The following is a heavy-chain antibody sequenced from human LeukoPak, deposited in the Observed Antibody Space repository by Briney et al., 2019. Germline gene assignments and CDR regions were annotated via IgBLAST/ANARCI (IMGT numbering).Heavy chain of an antibody. Sequence: PSETLSLTCCVCGGSISSYYWSWIRQPAGKGREWIGRIYPIVTTNYNPSLKRRVTMSVDTSKNQFSLKLSSVTAADTAVYYCARDAYDSSGLLRFLWFDPWGQGTLATVSS. CDR3: ARDAYDSSGLLRFLWFDP. CDR2: IYPIVTT. CDR1: GGSISSYY. J-gene: IGHJ5*02. D-gene: IGHD3-22*01. V-gene: IGHV4-4*07.